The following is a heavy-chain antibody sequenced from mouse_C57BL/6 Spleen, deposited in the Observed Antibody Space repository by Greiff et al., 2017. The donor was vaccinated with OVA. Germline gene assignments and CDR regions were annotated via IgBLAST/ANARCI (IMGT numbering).Heavy chain of an antibody. V-gene: IGHV1-55*01. CDR1: GYTFTSYW. CDR2: IYPGSGST. CDR3: ARGSGSSFYAMDY. Sequence: QVQLQQPGAELVKPGASVKMSCKASGYTFTSYWITWVKQRPGQGLEWIGDIYPGSGSTNYNEKFKSKATLTVDTSSSTAYMQLSSLTSEDSAVYYCARGSGSSFYAMDYWGQGTSVTVSS. J-gene: IGHJ4*01. D-gene: IGHD1-1*01.